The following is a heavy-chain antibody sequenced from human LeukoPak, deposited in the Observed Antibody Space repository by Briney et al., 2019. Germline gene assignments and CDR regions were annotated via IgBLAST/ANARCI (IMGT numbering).Heavy chain of an antibody. D-gene: IGHD2-8*02. CDR1: GGSVSSGSYY. J-gene: IGHJ6*02. CDR2: IYYSGST. CDR3: ARVSLVFSRRYAMDV. Sequence: SSETLSLTCTVSGGSVSSGSYYWSWIRQPPGKGLEWIGYIYYSGSTNYNPSLKSRVTISVDTSKNQFSLKLSSVTAADRAVYYCARVSLVFSRRYAMDVWGQGITVTVSS. V-gene: IGHV4-61*01.